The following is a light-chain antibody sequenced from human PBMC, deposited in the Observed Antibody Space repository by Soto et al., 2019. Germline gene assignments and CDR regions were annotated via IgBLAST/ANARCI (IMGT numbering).Light chain of an antibody. J-gene: IGKJ4*01. V-gene: IGKV1-39*01. Sequence: DIQMTQSPSSLSASVGDRVTITCRASQNIDISLSWYHQKPGRAPNLLIYGASTLQNGVPSRFSGSGSGTDFSLTISSLQPEDFGTYYCQQSYSAPPLTFGAGTKVDIK. CDR1: QNIDIS. CDR2: GAS. CDR3: QQSYSAPPLT.